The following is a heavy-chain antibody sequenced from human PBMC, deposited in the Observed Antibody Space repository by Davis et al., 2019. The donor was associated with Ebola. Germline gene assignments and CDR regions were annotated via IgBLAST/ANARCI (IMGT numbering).Heavy chain of an antibody. CDR1: GGSFSGYY. D-gene: IGHD5-18*01. J-gene: IGHJ6*02. V-gene: IGHV4-34*01. Sequence: SETLSLTCAVYGGSFSGYYWSWIRQPPGKGLEWIGEINHSGSTNYNPSLKSRVTISVDTSKNQFSLKLSSVTAADTAVYYCARDLRERGDRYSYGRYLGGMDVWGQGTTVTVSS. CDR3: ARDLRERGDRYSYGRYLGGMDV. CDR2: INHSGST.